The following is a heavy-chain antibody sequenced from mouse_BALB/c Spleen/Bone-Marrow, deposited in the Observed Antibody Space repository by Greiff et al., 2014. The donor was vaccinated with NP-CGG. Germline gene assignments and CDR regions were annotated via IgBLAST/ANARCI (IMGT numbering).Heavy chain of an antibody. CDR3: ARSGSSSGYFDY. Sequence: EVQLVESGGGLVQPGGSRKLSCAASRFTFSSFAMHWVRQAPEKGLEWVAYISSGSSTIYYADTVMGRFTISRDNPKNTLFLQMTSLRSEDTAMYYCARSGSSSGYFDYWGQGTTLTVSS. D-gene: IGHD1-1*01. CDR2: ISSGSSTI. J-gene: IGHJ2*01. CDR1: RFTFSSFA. V-gene: IGHV5-17*02.